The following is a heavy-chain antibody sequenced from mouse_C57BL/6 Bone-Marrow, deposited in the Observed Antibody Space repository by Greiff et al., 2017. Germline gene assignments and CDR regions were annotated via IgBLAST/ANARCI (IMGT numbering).Heavy chain of an antibody. CDR1: GFNFKDYY. D-gene: IGHD3-1*01. V-gene: IGHV14-4*01. CDR2: IDPENGDT. CDR3: TTLNSPAY. Sequence: EVQRVESGAELVRPGASVKLSCTASGFNFKDYYMHWVKQRPEQGLEWIGWIDPENGDTEYASKFQGKATITPDTSSNTAYLQLSSLTSEDTAVYYSTTLNSPAYWGQGTLVTVSA. J-gene: IGHJ3*01.